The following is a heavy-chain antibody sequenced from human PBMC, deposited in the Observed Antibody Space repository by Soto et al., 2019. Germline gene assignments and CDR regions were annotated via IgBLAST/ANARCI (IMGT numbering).Heavy chain of an antibody. CDR1: GFTVSSNY. J-gene: IGHJ6*02. CDR2: IYSGGST. D-gene: IGHD4-17*01. V-gene: IGHV3-53*02. Sequence: EVQLVETGGGLIQPGGSLRLSCAASGFTVSSNYMSWVRQAPGKGLEWVSVIYSGGSTYYADSVKGRFTISRDNSKNTLYLQMDSLRAEGTAVSYCARDNPGTTVTTGTHYYYYGMDVWCQGTTLAVSS. CDR3: ARDNPGTTVTTGTHYYYYGMDV.